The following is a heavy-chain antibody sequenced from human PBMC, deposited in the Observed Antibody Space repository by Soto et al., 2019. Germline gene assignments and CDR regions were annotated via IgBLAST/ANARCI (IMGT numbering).Heavy chain of an antibody. CDR2: LSAYNGDT. CDR3: ARWSAIVGGAEALDV. V-gene: IGHV1-18*01. J-gene: IGHJ3*01. D-gene: IGHD1-26*01. Sequence: VQLVQSGAEVKKPGASVRVSCKTSGYTFINYGITWVRQAPGQGLEWMVWLSAYNGDTSSSEKLQDRFTMTTDTSTNPVYMDVRSLTAAATAVYYCARWSAIVGGAEALDVWGQGTMVIVSS. CDR1: GYTFINYG.